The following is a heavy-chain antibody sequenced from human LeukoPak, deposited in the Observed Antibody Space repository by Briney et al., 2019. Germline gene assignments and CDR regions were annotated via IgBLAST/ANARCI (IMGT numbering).Heavy chain of an antibody. CDR3: AKDGLYYDGSALVYSFDY. D-gene: IGHD3-22*01. CDR2: ITGSGDYT. J-gene: IGHJ4*02. Sequence: GGSLRLSCAASGFTFSGYAMTWVRQAPGKGLEWVSSITGSGDYTYYIDSVKGRFTISRDNSKNILYLQMNSLRGEDTALYYCAKDGLYYDGSALVYSFDYGGQGTLVAVSS. V-gene: IGHV3-23*01. CDR1: GFTFSGYA.